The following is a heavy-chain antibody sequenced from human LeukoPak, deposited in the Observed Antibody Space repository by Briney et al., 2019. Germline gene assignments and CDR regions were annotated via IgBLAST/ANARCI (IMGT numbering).Heavy chain of an antibody. CDR3: AKDLRAAAGTGAFDI. J-gene: IGHJ3*02. V-gene: IGHV3-30*18. Sequence: GGSLRLSCAASGFTFSSYGMHWVRQAPGKGLEWVAVISYDGSNKYYADSVKGRFTISRDNSKNTLYLQMNSLRAEDTAVYYCAKDLRAAAGTGAFDIWGQGTMVTVSS. CDR1: GFTFSSYG. CDR2: ISYDGSNK. D-gene: IGHD6-13*01.